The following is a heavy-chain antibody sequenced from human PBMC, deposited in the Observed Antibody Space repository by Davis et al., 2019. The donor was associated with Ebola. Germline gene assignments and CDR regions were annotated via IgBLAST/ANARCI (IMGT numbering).Heavy chain of an antibody. D-gene: IGHD3-3*01. CDR3: VKRTSGSSGWDY. CDR1: GFRFSDYS. Sequence: GESLKISCVASGFRFSDYSMSWVRQAPGEGLEWISGVIGSGTDKYYAESVKGRFSISRDNSKRVLYLQMNSLRHEDTAIYYCVKRTSGSSGWDYWGQGTLVTVSS. V-gene: IGHV3-23*01. CDR2: VIGSGTDK. J-gene: IGHJ4*02.